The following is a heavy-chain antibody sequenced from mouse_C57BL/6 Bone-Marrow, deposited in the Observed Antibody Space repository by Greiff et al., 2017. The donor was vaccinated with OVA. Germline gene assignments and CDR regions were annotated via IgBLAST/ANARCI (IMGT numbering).Heavy chain of an antibody. Sequence: QVQLQQSGPELVKPGASVKISCKASGYAFSSSWMNWVKQRPGKGLEWIGRIYPGDGDTNYNGKFKGKATLTADKSSSTAYMQLSSLTSEDSAVYFCARGGYYQKDYFDYWGQGTTLTVSS. CDR1: GYAFSSSW. J-gene: IGHJ2*01. D-gene: IGHD1-1*01. CDR3: ARGGYYQKDYFDY. CDR2: IYPGDGDT. V-gene: IGHV1-82*01.